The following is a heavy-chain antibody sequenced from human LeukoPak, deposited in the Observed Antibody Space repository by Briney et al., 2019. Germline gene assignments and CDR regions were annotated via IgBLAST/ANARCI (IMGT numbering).Heavy chain of an antibody. D-gene: IGHD3-22*01. CDR3: AKDYYDSSGYEY. V-gene: IGHV3-20*04. Sequence: PGGSLRLSCAASGFTFDDYGMSWVRQAPGKGLEWVSGINWNGGSTGYADSVKGRFTISRDNAKNSLYLQMSSLRAEDTALYYCAKDYYDSSGYEYWGQGTLVTVSS. CDR2: INWNGGST. J-gene: IGHJ4*02. CDR1: GFTFDDYG.